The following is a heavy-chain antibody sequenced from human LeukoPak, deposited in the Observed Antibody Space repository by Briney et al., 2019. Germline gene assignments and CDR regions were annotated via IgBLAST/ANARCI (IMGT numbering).Heavy chain of an antibody. V-gene: IGHV3-23*01. CDR1: GFTLSNYA. CDR3: AKDRVDGSGSQFDS. J-gene: IGHJ4*02. CDR2: ITGSGALT. Sequence: GGSLRLSCAASGFTLSNYAMTWVRQAPGKGLEWVSSITGSGALTYYADSVKGRFTISKDNAMDTVFLQMNSLRVDDTAVYYCAKDRVDGSGSQFDSWGRGSLVTVSS. D-gene: IGHD3-10*01.